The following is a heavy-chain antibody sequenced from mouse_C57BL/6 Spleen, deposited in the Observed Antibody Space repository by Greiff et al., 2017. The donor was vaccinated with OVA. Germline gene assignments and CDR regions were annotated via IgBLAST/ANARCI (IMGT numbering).Heavy chain of an antibody. D-gene: IGHD2-3*01. CDR3: AREGGSDGYFLL. CDR1: GFTFSSYA. CDR2: ISDGGSYT. Sequence: EVQLVESGGGLVKPGGSLKLSCAASGFTFSSYAMSWVRQTPEKRLEWVATISDGGSYTYYPDNVKGRFTISRDNAKNNLYLQMSHLKSEDTAMYYCAREGGSDGYFLLWGQGTTLTVSS. V-gene: IGHV5-4*01. J-gene: IGHJ2*01.